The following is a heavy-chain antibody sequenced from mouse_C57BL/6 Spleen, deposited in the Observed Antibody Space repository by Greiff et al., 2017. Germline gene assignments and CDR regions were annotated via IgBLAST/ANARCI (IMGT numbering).Heavy chain of an antibody. CDR2: IYPGDGDT. CDR3: ARSGDYGSRFDY. J-gene: IGHJ2*01. CDR1: GYAFSSSW. D-gene: IGHD1-1*01. V-gene: IGHV1-82*01. Sequence: QVQLQQSGPELVKPGASVKISCKASGYAFSSSWMNWVKQRPGKGLEWIGRIYPGDGDTNYNGKFKGKATLTADKSSSTAYMQLSSLTSEDSAVYCCARSGDYGSRFDYWGQGTTLTVSS.